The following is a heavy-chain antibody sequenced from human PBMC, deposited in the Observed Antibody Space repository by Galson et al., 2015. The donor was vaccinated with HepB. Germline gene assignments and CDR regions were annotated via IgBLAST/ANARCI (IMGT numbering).Heavy chain of an antibody. V-gene: IGHV2-5*01. CDR1: GFSLRTGGVG. CDR3: AHAVGGGNSAFFDC. J-gene: IGHJ4*02. CDR2: IYWNGDE. D-gene: IGHD4-23*01. Sequence: PALVKPTQTLTLTCTSSGFSLRTGGVGVGWIRQPPGKALEWLAVIYWNGDERYSPSLRNRLTITKDTSRNQVVLTMTNMDPVDTATYYCAHAVGGGNSAFFDCWGQGTLVTVSS.